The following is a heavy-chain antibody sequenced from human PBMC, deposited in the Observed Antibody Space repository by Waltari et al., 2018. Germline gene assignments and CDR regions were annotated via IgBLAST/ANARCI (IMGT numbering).Heavy chain of an antibody. CDR2: IYYSGST. J-gene: IGHJ3*02. Sequence: VQLVESGGGLVQPGGSLSLSCAAAGFTFSSYWMSWVRQAPGKGLEWIGSIYYSGSTYYNPSLKSRVTISVDTSKNQFSLKLSSVTAADTAVYYCARPAGIAVAEEDDAFDIWGQGTMVTVSS. V-gene: IGHV4-39*01. CDR3: ARPAGIAVAEEDDAFDI. D-gene: IGHD6-19*01. CDR1: GFTFSSYW.